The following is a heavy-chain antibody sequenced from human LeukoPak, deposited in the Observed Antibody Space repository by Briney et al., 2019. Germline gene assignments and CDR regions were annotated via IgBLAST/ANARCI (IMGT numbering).Heavy chain of an antibody. Sequence: SVKVSCKASGYTFTSYGISWVRQAPGQGLEWMGWISAYNGNTNYAQKLQGRVTMTTDTSTSTAYMELRSLRSDDTAVYYCARDRTAWSYYYDSSGYYGDYWGQGTLVTVSS. V-gene: IGHV1-18*01. D-gene: IGHD3-22*01. J-gene: IGHJ4*02. CDR1: GYTFTSYG. CDR3: ARDRTAWSYYYDSSGYYGDY. CDR2: ISAYNGNT.